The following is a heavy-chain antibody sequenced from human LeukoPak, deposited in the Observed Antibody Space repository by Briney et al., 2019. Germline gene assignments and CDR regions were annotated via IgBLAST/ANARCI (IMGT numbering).Heavy chain of an antibody. J-gene: IGHJ6*03. V-gene: IGHV4-4*09. Sequence: SETLSLTCTVSGGSISSYYWSWIRQPPGKGLEWIGYIYTSGSTNYNPSLKSRVTISVDTSKNQFSLKLSSVTAADTAVYYCARVPAALTPDYYYYMDVWGKGTTVTVS. CDR1: GGSISSYY. D-gene: IGHD2-2*01. CDR2: IYTSGST. CDR3: ARVPAALTPDYYYYMDV.